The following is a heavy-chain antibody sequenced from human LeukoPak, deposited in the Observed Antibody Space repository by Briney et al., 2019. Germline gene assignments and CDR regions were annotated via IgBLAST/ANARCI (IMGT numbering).Heavy chain of an antibody. CDR2: ISSNGGST. V-gene: IGHV3-64*01. CDR1: GFTLTNYW. CDR3: ARDSSGSSVSFDI. J-gene: IGHJ3*02. D-gene: IGHD6-13*01. Sequence: GGSLRLSCAASGFTLTNYWMSWVRQAPGKGLEYVSAISSNGGSTYYANSVKGRFTISRDNSKNALYLQMGSLRAEDMAVYYCARDSSGSSVSFDIWGQGTMVTVSS.